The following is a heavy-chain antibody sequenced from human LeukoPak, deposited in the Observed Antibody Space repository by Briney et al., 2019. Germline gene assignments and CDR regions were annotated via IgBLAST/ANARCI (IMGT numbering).Heavy chain of an antibody. J-gene: IGHJ2*01. V-gene: IGHV1-18*01. CDR2: ISAYNGNT. CDR3: ARDKGRYYDSSGYPPYWYFDL. Sequence: GASVKVSCKASGYTFTSYGISWVRQAPGQGLEWMGWISAYNGNTNYAQKLQGRVTMTTDTSTSTAYMELRSLRSDDTAVYYCARDKGRYYDSSGYPPYWYFDLWGRGTLVTVSS. D-gene: IGHD3-22*01. CDR1: GYTFTSYG.